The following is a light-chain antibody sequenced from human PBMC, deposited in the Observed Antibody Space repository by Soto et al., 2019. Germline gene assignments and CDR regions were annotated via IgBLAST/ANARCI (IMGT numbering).Light chain of an antibody. Sequence: QPVLTQPPSASGTPGQRVTISCSGSSSNIGSNYVYWYQQLPGTAPKLLIYRSDQRPSGVPDRFSGSKSGTSASLAIAGLRSEDEADYYCAAWDDSLSEWVFGGGTKVTVL. CDR1: SSNIGSNY. J-gene: IGLJ3*02. V-gene: IGLV1-47*01. CDR2: RSD. CDR3: AAWDDSLSEWV.